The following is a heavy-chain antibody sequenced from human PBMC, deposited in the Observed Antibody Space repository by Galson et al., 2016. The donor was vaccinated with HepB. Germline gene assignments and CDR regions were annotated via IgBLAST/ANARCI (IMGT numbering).Heavy chain of an antibody. Sequence: SLRLSCAASGFTFSSYGMHWVRQAPGKGLEWVAVIWYDGSNGYYADSVKGRFTISRENAKNSLYLQMNSLRVEDTAVYYCAGGTYYDLDYWGQGTLVTVSS. V-gene: IGHV3-33*01. J-gene: IGHJ4*02. CDR3: AGGTYYDLDY. D-gene: IGHD1-26*01. CDR2: IWYDGSNG. CDR1: GFTFSSYG.